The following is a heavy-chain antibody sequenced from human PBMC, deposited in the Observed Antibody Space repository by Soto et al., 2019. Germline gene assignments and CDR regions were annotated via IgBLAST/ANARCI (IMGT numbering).Heavy chain of an antibody. CDR1: GFTFSSYS. CDR2: ISSSSSYI. V-gene: IGHV3-21*01. Sequence: EVQLVESGGGLVKPGGSLRLSCAASGFTFSSYSMNWVRQAPGKGLKWVSSISSSSSYIYYADSVKGRFTISRDNAKNSLYLQMNSLRAEDTAVYYCARSRRVYGMDVWGQGTTVTVSS. CDR3: ARSRRVYGMDV. J-gene: IGHJ6*02.